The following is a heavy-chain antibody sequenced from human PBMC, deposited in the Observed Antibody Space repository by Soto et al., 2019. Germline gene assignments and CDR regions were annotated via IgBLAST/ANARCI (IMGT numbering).Heavy chain of an antibody. CDR3: ATALIPVCARVIPEYYQH. D-gene: IGHD2-21*01. CDR1: GYTFTSYA. Sequence: ASVKVSCKASGYTFTSYAMHWVRQAPGQRLEWMGWINAGNGNTKYSQKFQGRVTITRDTSASTAYMELSSLRSEDTAVYYCATALIPVCARVIPEYYQHWGKGTLVTVSS. V-gene: IGHV1-3*01. J-gene: IGHJ1*01. CDR2: INAGNGNT.